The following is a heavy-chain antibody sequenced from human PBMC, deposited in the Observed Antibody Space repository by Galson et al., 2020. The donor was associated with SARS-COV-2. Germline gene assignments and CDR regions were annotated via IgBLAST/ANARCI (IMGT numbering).Heavy chain of an antibody. CDR1: GASVTGTTYY. D-gene: IGHD3-3*01. CDR2: IYSSGSA. J-gene: IGHJ4*02. Sequence: TLSLTSTVSGASVTGTTYYWNWIRQPAGKGLEWIGHIYSSGSANYNPSLKSRATISVDTSKSHFSLKLSSVTAADTAVYYCAGYDFWSASYSWGQGTLVTVSS. V-gene: IGHV4-61*09. CDR3: AGYDFWSASYS.